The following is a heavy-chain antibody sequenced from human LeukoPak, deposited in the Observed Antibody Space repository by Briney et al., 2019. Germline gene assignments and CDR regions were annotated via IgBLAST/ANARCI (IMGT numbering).Heavy chain of an antibody. CDR1: SGSFSGHY. CDR3: AEWGGNDY. J-gene: IGHJ4*02. V-gene: IGHV4-34*01. D-gene: IGHD1-26*01. Sequence: SETLSLTCAVYSGSFSGHYWSWIRQPPGKGLEWIGEINHGGSTNYNPSLKSRVTISVDTSKNQFSLKLSSVTAADTAVYYCAEWGGNDYWGQGTLVTVSS. CDR2: INHGGST.